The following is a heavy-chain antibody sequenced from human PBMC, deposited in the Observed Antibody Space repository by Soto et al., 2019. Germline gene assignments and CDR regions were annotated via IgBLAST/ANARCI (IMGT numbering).Heavy chain of an antibody. J-gene: IGHJ4*02. V-gene: IGHV3-23*01. Sequence: HPGGSLRLSCAASGFTFSSYAMSWVRQAPGKGLEWVSAISGSGGSTYYADSVKGRFTISRDNSKNTLYLQMNSLRAEDTAVYYCAKKGGQWLAPGPFDYWGQGTLVTVSS. D-gene: IGHD6-19*01. CDR3: AKKGGQWLAPGPFDY. CDR1: GFTFSSYA. CDR2: ISGSGGST.